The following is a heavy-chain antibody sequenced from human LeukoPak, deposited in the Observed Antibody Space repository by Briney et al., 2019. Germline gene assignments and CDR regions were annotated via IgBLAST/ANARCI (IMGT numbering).Heavy chain of an antibody. CDR3: ARSGYCSGGSCRYYYYGMDV. D-gene: IGHD2-15*01. V-gene: IGHV4-59*01. CDR2: IYYSGST. J-gene: IGHJ6*02. Sequence: SETLSLTCTVSGGSISSYYWNWIRQPPGKGLEWIGYIYYSGSTNYNPSLKSRVTISVDTSKNQFSLKLSSVTAADTAVYYCARSGYCSGGSCRYYYYGMDVWGQGTTVTVSS. CDR1: GGSISSYY.